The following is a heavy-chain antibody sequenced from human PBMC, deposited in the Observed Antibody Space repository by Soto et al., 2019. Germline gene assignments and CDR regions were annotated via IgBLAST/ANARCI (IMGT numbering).Heavy chain of an antibody. CDR1: GFSLSTSGVG. D-gene: IGHD3-10*01. V-gene: IGHV2-5*02. CDR3: AAHGSGTYYNPLYNWFDP. Sequence: QITLQEAGPTLVKPTQTLTLTCTFSGFSLSTSGVGVGWIRQPPGKALEWLALIYWGDDKRYNPSLKNRLSISEDTAQKQGLLTMTNMDAEDTGTYHCAAHGSGTYYNPLYNWFDPWGPGTLVTVSS. CDR2: IYWGDDK. J-gene: IGHJ5*02.